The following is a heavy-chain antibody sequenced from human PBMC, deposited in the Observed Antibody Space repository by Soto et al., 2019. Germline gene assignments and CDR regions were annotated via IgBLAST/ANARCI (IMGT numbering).Heavy chain of an antibody. CDR3: VAITFGGVIPH. Sequence: ASVKVSCKASGGTFSSYAISWVRQAPGQGLEWMGIINPSGGSTSYAQKFQGRVTMTRDTSTSTVYMELSSLRSEDTAVYYCVAITFGGVIPHWGQGTLVTVSS. CDR2: INPSGGST. D-gene: IGHD3-16*02. J-gene: IGHJ1*01. CDR1: GGTFSSYA. V-gene: IGHV1-46*01.